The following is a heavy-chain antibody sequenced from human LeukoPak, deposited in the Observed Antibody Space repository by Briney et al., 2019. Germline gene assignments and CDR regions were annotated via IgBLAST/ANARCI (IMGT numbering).Heavy chain of an antibody. CDR3: ARGVYSGYDNWFDP. J-gene: IGHJ5*02. D-gene: IGHD5-12*01. Sequence: GGSLRLSCAASGFTFSSYDMHWVRQATGKGLEWVSAIGTAGDTYYPGSVKGRFTISRENAKNSLYLQMNSLRAGDTAVYYCARGVYSGYDNWFDPWGQEPWSPSPQ. CDR1: GFTFSSYD. CDR2: IGTAGDT. V-gene: IGHV3-13*01.